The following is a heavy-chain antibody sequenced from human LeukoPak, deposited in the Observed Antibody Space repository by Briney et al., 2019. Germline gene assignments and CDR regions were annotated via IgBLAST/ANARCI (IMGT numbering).Heavy chain of an antibody. CDR2: INPNTGGT. J-gene: IGHJ4*02. D-gene: IGHD1-26*01. Sequence: ASVKVSCKASGYTFTGYYVHWVRQAPGQGLEYMGWINPNTGGTDYAQKFQGRVTMTRDTSISTAYMDLSRLRSDDMAVYYCARRSGSYSGFDYWGQGTLVIVSS. CDR3: ARRSGSYSGFDY. V-gene: IGHV1-2*02. CDR1: GYTFTGYY.